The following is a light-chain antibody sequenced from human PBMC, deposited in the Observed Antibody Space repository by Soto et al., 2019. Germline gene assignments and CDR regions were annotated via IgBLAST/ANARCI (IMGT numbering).Light chain of an antibody. CDR2: AAS. CDR3: QQSSITPYT. Sequence: DIQMTQSPSTLSASVGERVTITCRASQSISSYLNWYQQKPGKAPKLLIYAASSLQSGVPSRFSGSGSETDFTLTINSLQPEDFATYYCQQSSITPYTFGQGTKLEIK. V-gene: IGKV1-39*01. CDR1: QSISSY. J-gene: IGKJ2*01.